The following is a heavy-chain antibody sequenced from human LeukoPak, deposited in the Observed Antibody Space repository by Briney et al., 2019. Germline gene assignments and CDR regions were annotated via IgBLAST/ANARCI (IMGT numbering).Heavy chain of an antibody. CDR3: ARLDSGITIFGVVIDY. J-gene: IGHJ4*02. D-gene: IGHD3-3*01. V-gene: IGHV4-59*08. CDR1: GGSIGNYY. Sequence: SETLSLTCTVSGGSIGNYYWSWIRQPPGKGLEWIGYIYNTGTTNYNPSLKSRVTISLDTSKNQFSLKLGSVTAADTAVYYCARLDSGITIFGVVIDYWGQGTLVTVSS. CDR2: IYNTGTT.